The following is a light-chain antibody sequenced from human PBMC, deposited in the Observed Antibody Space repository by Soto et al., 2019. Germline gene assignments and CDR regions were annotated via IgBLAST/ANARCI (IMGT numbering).Light chain of an antibody. Sequence: EILMTQSPATLSVSPGERATLSCRASQSVSSNLAWYQQKPGQAPRLLIYGASTRATGIPARFSGSGSGTEFTLTISSLQSEDFAVYYCHQYYSSPTTFGGGTKVDIK. CDR2: GAS. CDR1: QSVSSN. CDR3: HQYYSSPTT. J-gene: IGKJ4*01. V-gene: IGKV3-15*01.